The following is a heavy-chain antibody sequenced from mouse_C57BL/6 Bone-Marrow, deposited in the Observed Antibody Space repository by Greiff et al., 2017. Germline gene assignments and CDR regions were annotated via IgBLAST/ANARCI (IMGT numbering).Heavy chain of an antibody. J-gene: IGHJ1*03. V-gene: IGHV1-26*01. Sequence: EVQLQQSGPELVKPGASVKISCKASGYTFTDYYMNWVKQSHGKSLEWIGDINPNNGGTSYNQKFKGKATLTVDKSSSTAYLELRSLTSEDSAVYDCANTNWDGYCDVWGTGTTVTVSS. D-gene: IGHD4-1*01. CDR2: INPNNGGT. CDR1: GYTFTDYY. CDR3: ANTNWDGYCDV.